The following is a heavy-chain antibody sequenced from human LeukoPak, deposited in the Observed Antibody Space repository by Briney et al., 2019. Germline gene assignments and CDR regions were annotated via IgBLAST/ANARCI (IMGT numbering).Heavy chain of an antibody. CDR3: AGYYLTTVTTEGY. V-gene: IGHV3-30*03. J-gene: IGHJ4*02. D-gene: IGHD4-17*01. Sequence: PGGSLRLSCAASGFTFSNYWMSWVRQAPGKGLEWVAVISYDGSNKYYADSVKGRFTISRDNSKNTLYLQMNSLRAEDTAVYYCAGYYLTTVTTEGYWGQGTLVTVSS. CDR2: ISYDGSNK. CDR1: GFTFSNYW.